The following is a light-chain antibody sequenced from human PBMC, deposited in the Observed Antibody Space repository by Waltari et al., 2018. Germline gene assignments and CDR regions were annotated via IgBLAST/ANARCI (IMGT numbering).Light chain of an antibody. CDR2: ADD. CDR3: AAWDDSLKGVL. J-gene: IGLJ2*01. V-gene: IGLV1-36*01. Sequence: QSVLTQTPSVSEAPRQRVPISCYGSRSNIGNNAVNWYQQVPGKAPKLLVFADDLLPSGVSDRFSGSKSGTSASLAISGLRSEDEGVYFCAAWDDSLKGVLFGGGTKLTVL. CDR1: RSNIGNNA.